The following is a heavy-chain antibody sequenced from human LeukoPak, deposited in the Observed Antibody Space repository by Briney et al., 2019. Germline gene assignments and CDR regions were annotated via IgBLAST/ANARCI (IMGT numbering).Heavy chain of an antibody. CDR1: GGSISSSNYY. CDR3: ARSLGNRRWLLQASDY. V-gene: IGHV4-39*01. J-gene: IGHJ4*02. Sequence: SETLSLTCTVSGGSISSSNYYWGWIRQPPGKGLEWIGSIYYSGSTYYNPSLKSRVTISVDTSKNQFSLKLSSVTAADTAVYYCARSLGNRRWLLQASDYWGQGTLVTVSS. D-gene: IGHD3-22*01. CDR2: IYYSGST.